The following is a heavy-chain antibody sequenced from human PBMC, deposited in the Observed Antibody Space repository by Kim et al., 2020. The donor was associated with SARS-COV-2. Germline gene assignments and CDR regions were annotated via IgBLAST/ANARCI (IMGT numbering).Heavy chain of an antibody. CDR3: ARDGDLYSSGKDAFDI. J-gene: IGHJ3*02. D-gene: IGHD6-19*01. CDR1: GFTFSSYW. CDR2: IKQDGNQK. Sequence: GGSLRLSCAASGFTFSSYWMTWVRQAPGKGLEWVANIKQDGNQKYYVDSVKGRFTISRDNAKNSLYLQMNSLRAEDTAVYYGARDGDLYSSGKDAFDIWG. V-gene: IGHV3-7*01.